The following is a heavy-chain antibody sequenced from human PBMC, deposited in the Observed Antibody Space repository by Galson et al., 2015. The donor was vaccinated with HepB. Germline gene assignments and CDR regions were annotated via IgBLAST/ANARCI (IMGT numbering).Heavy chain of an antibody. CDR2: ISASTIYT. V-gene: IGHV3-11*06. CDR3: ARVADADYGDHTHFDS. D-gene: IGHD4-17*01. J-gene: IGHJ4*02. Sequence: FLRLSCAASGFTFSDYYMSWIRQAPGKGLEWLSYISASTIYTNYADSVKGRFTVSRDNAKNSLNLQMNSLRAEDTAVYYCARVADADYGDHTHFDSWGQGTLVTVSS. CDR1: GFTFSDYY.